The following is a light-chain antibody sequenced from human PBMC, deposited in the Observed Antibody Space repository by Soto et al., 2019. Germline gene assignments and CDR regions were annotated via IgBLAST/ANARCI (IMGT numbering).Light chain of an antibody. J-gene: IGKJ4*01. CDR2: GAS. CDR3: QQCGTSPLT. CDR1: QSVSNKY. Sequence: EIVLTQSPGTLSLSPGERATLSCRASQSVSNKYLAWYQQKPGQAPRLLIYGASSRATGIPDRFSGSGSGTDFTLTISRLEPEDFAVYYCQQCGTSPLTFGGGTKVEIK. V-gene: IGKV3-20*01.